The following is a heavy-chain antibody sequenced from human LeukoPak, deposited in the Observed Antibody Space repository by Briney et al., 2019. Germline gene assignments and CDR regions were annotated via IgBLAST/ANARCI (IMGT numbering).Heavy chain of an antibody. CDR2: MNPNSGNT. CDR3: ARVPLQLGRRKNWFDP. D-gene: IGHD1-1*01. J-gene: IGHJ5*02. CDR1: GYTFTSYG. Sequence: ASVKVSCKASGYTFTSYGINWVRQATGQGLEWMGWMNPNSGNTGYAQKFQGRVTMTRNTSISTAYMELSSLRSEDTAVYYCARVPLQLGRRKNWFDPWGQGTLVTVSS. V-gene: IGHV1-8*01.